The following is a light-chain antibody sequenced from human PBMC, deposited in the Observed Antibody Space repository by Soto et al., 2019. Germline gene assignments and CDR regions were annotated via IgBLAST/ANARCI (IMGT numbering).Light chain of an antibody. Sequence: EIVMTQSPATLSVSLGERATLSCRASQSISSNLAWYQQKPGQAPRLLIYEASNRATGIPARFSGSGSGTDFTLTISNLEPEDFAVYYCQQHSHWPPWTFGQGTKVDIK. CDR1: QSISSN. CDR2: EAS. J-gene: IGKJ1*01. CDR3: QQHSHWPPWT. V-gene: IGKV3-11*01.